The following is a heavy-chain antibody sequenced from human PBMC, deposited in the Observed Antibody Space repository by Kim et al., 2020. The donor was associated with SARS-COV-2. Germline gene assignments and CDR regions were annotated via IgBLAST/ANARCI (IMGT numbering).Heavy chain of an antibody. J-gene: IGHJ6*02. CDR1: GYTFTTYG. Sequence: ASVKVSCKASGYTFTTYGITWVRQAPGEGLEWMGWISPYNGNIKYAQKIQGRVTMTTDTPTSTAYLDLRSLRSDDSAVYYCARDRDYDILTGYYKMGDYYYGMDVWGQGTTVTVSS. D-gene: IGHD3-9*01. CDR2: ISPYNGNI. CDR3: ARDRDYDILTGYYKMGDYYYGMDV. V-gene: IGHV1-18*01.